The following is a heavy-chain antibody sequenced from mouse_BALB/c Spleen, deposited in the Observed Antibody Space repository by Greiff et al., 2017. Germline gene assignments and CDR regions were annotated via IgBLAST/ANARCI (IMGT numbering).Heavy chain of an antibody. Sequence: DVQLVESGGGLVQPKGSLKLSCAASGFTFNTYAMNWVRQAPGKGLEWVARIRSKSNNYATYYADSVKDRFTISKDDSQSMLYLQMNNLKTEDTAMYYCVRHKYGNYYFDYWGQGTTLTVSS. D-gene: IGHD2-10*02. V-gene: IGHV10-1*02. CDR2: IRSKSNNYAT. J-gene: IGHJ2*01. CDR3: VRHKYGNYYFDY. CDR1: GFTFNTYA.